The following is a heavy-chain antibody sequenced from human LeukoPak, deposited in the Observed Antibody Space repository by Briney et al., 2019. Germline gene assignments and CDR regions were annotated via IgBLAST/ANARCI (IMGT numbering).Heavy chain of an antibody. CDR1: GFTFRSYW. CDR3: ARGAWRQFDN. V-gene: IGHV3-7*05. Sequence: TGGSLRLSCAASGFTFRSYWMSWVRQAPGKGLEWVANIKHDGSERYFVGSVKGRFTISRDNARNSLYLQMNSLRAADTAVYYWARGAWRQFDNLGQGTLVTVS. D-gene: IGHD5-24*01. CDR2: IKHDGSER. J-gene: IGHJ4*02.